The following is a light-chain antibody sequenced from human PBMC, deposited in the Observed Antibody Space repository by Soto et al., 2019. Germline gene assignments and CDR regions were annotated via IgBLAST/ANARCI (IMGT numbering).Light chain of an antibody. CDR2: DAS. CDR1: QGISSA. CDR3: QQCNSYPHH. J-gene: IGKJ5*01. V-gene: IGKV1-13*02. Sequence: AIQLTQSPSSLSASVGDRVTITCRSSQGISSALAWYQQKPGKAPKLLIYDASSLESGVPSRFSGSGSGTDFTLTISSLQPEDFATDYCQQCNSYPHHFGQGTRLEIK.